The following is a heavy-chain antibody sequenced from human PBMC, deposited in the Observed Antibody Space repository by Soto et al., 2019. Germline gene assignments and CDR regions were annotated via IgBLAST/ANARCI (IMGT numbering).Heavy chain of an antibody. CDR3: ARHYPTAVSGAGWFDT. J-gene: IGHJ5*02. D-gene: IGHD6-19*01. CDR2: IITMFNTA. Sequence: QVQLVQSGAEIKKPASSVKVSCKASGGSDVFNNYPVSWVRQAPGQGLEWMGAIITMFNTADYAQRFLGRVRIAAEGCTRTVYVELTSLTSDDTAVYYCARHYPTAVSGAGWFDTWGQGTLVTVSS. CDR1: GGSDVFNNYP. V-gene: IGHV1-69*01.